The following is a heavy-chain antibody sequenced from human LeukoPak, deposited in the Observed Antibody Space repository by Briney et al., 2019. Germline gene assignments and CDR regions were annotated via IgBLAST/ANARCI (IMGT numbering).Heavy chain of an antibody. CDR1: GYTFTSYG. Sequence: ASVKVSCKASGYTFTSYGISWVRQAPGQGLEWMGWISAYNGNTNYAQKLQGRVTMTTDTSTSTAYMELRSLRSDDTAVYYCARDISDLKWFPMNYYYYYGMDVWGQGTTVTVSS. J-gene: IGHJ6*02. CDR3: ARDISDLKWFPMNYYYYYGMDV. CDR2: ISAYNGNT. D-gene: IGHD3-22*01. V-gene: IGHV1-18*01.